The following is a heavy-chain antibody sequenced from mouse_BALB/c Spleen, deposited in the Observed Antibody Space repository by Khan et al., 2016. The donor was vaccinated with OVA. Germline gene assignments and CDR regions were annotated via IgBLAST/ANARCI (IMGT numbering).Heavy chain of an antibody. V-gene: IGHV5-6*01. CDR1: GFTFSTYG. CDR2: VSSGGHYT. CDR3: ARLAYYYDSEGFAY. D-gene: IGHD1-1*01. Sequence: EVMLMESGGDLVKPGGSLKLSCAASGFTFSTYGMSWVRQTPDKRLEWVATVSSGGHYTYYPDTVKGRFTISRDNAKNTLYLQMSRLKSEDTAMLYGARLAYYYDSEGFAYWGQGTLVTVSA. J-gene: IGHJ3*01.